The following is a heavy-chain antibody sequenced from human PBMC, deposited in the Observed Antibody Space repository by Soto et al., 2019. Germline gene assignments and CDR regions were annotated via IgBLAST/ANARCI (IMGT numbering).Heavy chain of an antibody. V-gene: IGHV1-3*01. CDR2: INAGNGNT. D-gene: IGHD6-19*01. Sequence: QVQLVQSGAEVKKPGASVKVSCKASGYTFTSYAMHWVRQAPGQRLEWMGWINAGNGNTKYSQKFQGRVTITRDTXASTAYMELSSLRSEDTAVYYCAREYSSGWSQGMDVWGQGTTVTVSS. CDR1: GYTFTSYA. J-gene: IGHJ6*02. CDR3: AREYSSGWSQGMDV.